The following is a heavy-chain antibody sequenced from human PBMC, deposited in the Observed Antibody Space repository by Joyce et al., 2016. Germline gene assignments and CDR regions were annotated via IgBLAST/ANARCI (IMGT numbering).Heavy chain of an antibody. CDR3: AKDIGTPYGMDV. CDR1: GFTFSSSG. CDR2: ISHDGRKK. V-gene: IGHV3-30*18. Sequence: QEQLVESGGGVVQPGRSLRLSCAASGFTFSSSGMHWGRQDPGKGLEWVGVISHDGRKKYYVDSVEGRFTISRDNSKNTLFLQMNSLRPEDTAVYYCAKDIGTPYGMDVWGQGTTVTVSS. D-gene: IGHD1-26*01. J-gene: IGHJ6*02.